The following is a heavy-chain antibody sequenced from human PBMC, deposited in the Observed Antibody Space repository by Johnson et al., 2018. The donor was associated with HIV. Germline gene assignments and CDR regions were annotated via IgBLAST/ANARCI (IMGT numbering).Heavy chain of an antibody. J-gene: IGHJ3*02. CDR3: AREWGIITFGGVIPRNALDI. CDR1: GLTVSSNY. CDR2: SNSDGSRT. D-gene: IGHD3-16*02. V-gene: IGHV3-74*01. Sequence: VLLVESGGGLVQPGGSLRLSCAASGLTVSSNYMSWVRKAPGKGLVWVSRSNSDGSRTTYADSVKGRFTISSDKAKNTLHLQMNSLRAEDTAVYYCAREWGIITFGGVIPRNALDIWGQGTMVTVSS.